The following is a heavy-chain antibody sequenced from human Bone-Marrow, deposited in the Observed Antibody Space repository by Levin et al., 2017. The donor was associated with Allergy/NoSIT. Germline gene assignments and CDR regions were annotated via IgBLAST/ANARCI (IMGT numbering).Heavy chain of an antibody. Sequence: GGSLRLSCTSSGFYFSDYYMNWVRQAPGKGLEWISHISSSGRTIDYADSVRGRFTISRDNANNSLYLQINSLSAEDTATYFCARGEGLVIMDVWGQGTTVTVSS. V-gene: IGHV3-11*01. CDR2: ISSSGRTI. J-gene: IGHJ6*02. CDR1: GFYFSDYY. D-gene: IGHD6-19*01. CDR3: ARGEGLVIMDV.